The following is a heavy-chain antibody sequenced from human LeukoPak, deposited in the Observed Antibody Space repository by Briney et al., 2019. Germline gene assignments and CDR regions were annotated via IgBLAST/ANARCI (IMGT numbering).Heavy chain of an antibody. Sequence: SQTLSLTCTVSGGSISSGDYYWSWIRQPPGKGLEWIGYIYYSGSTYYNPSLKSRVTISVDTSKNQFSLKLSSVTAADTAVYYCARVGHGYYDSSGYYYDYWGQGTLVTVSS. CDR2: IYYSGST. D-gene: IGHD3-22*01. CDR1: GGSISSGDYY. J-gene: IGHJ4*02. V-gene: IGHV4-30-4*08. CDR3: ARVGHGYYDSSGYYYDY.